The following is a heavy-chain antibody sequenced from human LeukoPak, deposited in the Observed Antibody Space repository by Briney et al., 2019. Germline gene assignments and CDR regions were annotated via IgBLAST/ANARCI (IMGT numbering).Heavy chain of an antibody. J-gene: IGHJ6*03. CDR2: ISSSGSTI. CDR1: GFTFSSYE. V-gene: IGHV3-48*03. CDR3: ARSRQDLLYCSSTSCYSHYMDV. Sequence: GGSLRLSCAASGFTFSSYEMNWVRQAPGKGLEWVSYISSSGSTIYYADSVKGRFTISRDNAKNSLYLQMNSLRAEDTAVYYCARSRQDLLYCSSTSCYSHYMDVWGKGTTVTISS. D-gene: IGHD2-2*01.